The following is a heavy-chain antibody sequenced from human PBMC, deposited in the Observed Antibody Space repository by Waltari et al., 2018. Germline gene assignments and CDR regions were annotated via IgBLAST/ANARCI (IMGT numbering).Heavy chain of an antibody. Sequence: QVQLQESGPGLVKPSETLSLTCAVSGYSISSGYYWGWIRQPPGKGLEWIGSVYHSGSTYYNPSLKSRVTISVDTSKNQFSLKLSSVTAADTAVYYCARAVEYYDFWSGYYRLTGGDAFDIWGQGTMVTVSS. D-gene: IGHD3-3*01. CDR3: ARAVEYYDFWSGYYRLTGGDAFDI. V-gene: IGHV4-38-2*01. CDR2: VYHSGST. J-gene: IGHJ3*02. CDR1: GYSISSGYY.